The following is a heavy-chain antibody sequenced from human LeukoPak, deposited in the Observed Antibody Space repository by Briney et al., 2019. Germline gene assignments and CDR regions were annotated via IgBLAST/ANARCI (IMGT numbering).Heavy chain of an antibody. CDR3: ASPNGYKSRRVYAFDI. J-gene: IGHJ3*02. D-gene: IGHD5-24*01. V-gene: IGHV3-21*01. Sequence: PGGSLRLSCAASGFTFSSYSMNWVRQAPGKGLEWVSSISSSSSYIYYADSVKGRFTISRDNAKNSLYLQMNSLRAEDTAVYYCASPNGYKSRRVYAFDIWGQGTMVTVSS. CDR2: ISSSSSYI. CDR1: GFTFSSYS.